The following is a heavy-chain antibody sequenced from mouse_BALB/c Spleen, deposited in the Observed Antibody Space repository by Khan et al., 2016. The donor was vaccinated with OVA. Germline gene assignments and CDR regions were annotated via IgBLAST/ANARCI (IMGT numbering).Heavy chain of an antibody. V-gene: IGHV5-4*02. D-gene: IGHD2-14*01. CDR3: TRGGYGAFGY. CDR1: GFTFSDYY. Sequence: EVELVESGGGLVKPGGSLKLSCAASGFTFSDYYMYWVRQTPEKRLEWVATISDGGSYTYFPDSVEGRFTISRDNAKNNLYLQSISLKSEDTAMYYCTRGGYGAFGYWGQGTLVTVSA. CDR2: ISDGGSYT. J-gene: IGHJ3*01.